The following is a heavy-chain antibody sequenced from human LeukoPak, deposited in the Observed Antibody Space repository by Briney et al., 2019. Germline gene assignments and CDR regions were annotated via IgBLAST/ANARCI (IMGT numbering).Heavy chain of an antibody. CDR2: IYYSWST. V-gene: IGHV4-59*01. J-gene: IGHJ4*02. D-gene: IGHD1-26*01. CDR3: ARGIVGATHFDY. CDR1: GGSISSYY. Sequence: SETLSLTCTVSGGSISSYYWSWLGQPPGKGREGIGYIYYSWSTNYNPSLQSRVTISVDTSTNHFSLKLSSVTAADTAVYYCARGIVGATHFDYWGQGTLVTVSS.